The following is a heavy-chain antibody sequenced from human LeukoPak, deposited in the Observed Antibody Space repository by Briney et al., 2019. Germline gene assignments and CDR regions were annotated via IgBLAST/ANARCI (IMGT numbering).Heavy chain of an antibody. Sequence: ASVKVSCKASGGTFSSYAISWVRQAPGQGLEWMEGIIPIFGTANYAQKFQGRVTITADESTSTAYMELSSLRSEDTAVYYCARGLTTLPGAFDYWGQGTLVTVSS. D-gene: IGHD4-11*01. CDR2: IIPIFGTA. V-gene: IGHV1-69*13. CDR3: ARGLTTLPGAFDY. J-gene: IGHJ4*02. CDR1: GGTFSSYA.